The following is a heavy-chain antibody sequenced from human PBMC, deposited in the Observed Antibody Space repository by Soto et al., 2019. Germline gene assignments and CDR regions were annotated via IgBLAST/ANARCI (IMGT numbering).Heavy chain of an antibody. Sequence: EVHLAESGGGLVQPGRSLRLSCAASGFAFDDYAMHWVRQTPKKGLEWVAGMSWNPISIDYAGSVKGRFTNSRDNAKKFLYLHMGSLRIEDPALYYCVKGQIRRNSGWGREFDYWGQGILVTVSS. J-gene: IGHJ4*02. V-gene: IGHV3-9*01. D-gene: IGHD6-19*01. CDR1: GFAFDDYA. CDR3: VKGQIRRNSGWGREFDY. CDR2: MSWNPISI.